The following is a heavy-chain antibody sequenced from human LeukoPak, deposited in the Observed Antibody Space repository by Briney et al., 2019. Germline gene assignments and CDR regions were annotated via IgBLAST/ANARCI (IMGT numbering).Heavy chain of an antibody. V-gene: IGHV1-2*02. Sequence: PKASVKVSCKASGYTFTGYYMHWVRQAPGQGLEWMGWINPNSGGTNYAQKFQGRVTMTRDTSISTAYMELSRLRSDDTAVYYCARDQVKQQLVSALFYYYYGMDVWGQGTTVTVSS. CDR3: ARDQVKQQLVSALFYYYYGMDV. J-gene: IGHJ6*02. D-gene: IGHD6-13*01. CDR1: GYTFTGYY. CDR2: INPNSGGT.